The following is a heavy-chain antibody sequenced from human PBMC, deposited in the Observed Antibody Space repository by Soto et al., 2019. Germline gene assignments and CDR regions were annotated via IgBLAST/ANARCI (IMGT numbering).Heavy chain of an antibody. J-gene: IGHJ4*02. CDR2: INAGNGNT. CDR3: ARASCSGGSCYPLDY. D-gene: IGHD2-15*01. V-gene: IGHV1-3*01. Sequence: GASVKVSCKASGYTFTSYAMHWVRQAPGQRLEWMGWINAGNGNTKYSQKFQGRVTITRDTSASTAYMELSSLRSEDTAVYYCARASCSGGSCYPLDYWGQGTLVTVSS. CDR1: GYTFTSYA.